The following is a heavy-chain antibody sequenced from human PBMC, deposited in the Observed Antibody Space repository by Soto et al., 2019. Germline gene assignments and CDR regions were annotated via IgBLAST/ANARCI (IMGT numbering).Heavy chain of an antibody. V-gene: IGHV3-9*01. CDR2: ISWNSGSI. CDR3: TRSYYYYYYMDV. Sequence: SLILSCAASGFTFKSYSMNWVRQAPGKGLEWVSGISWNSGSIGYADSVKGRFTISRDNAKNSLYLQMNSLRAEDTALYYCTRSYYYYYYMDVWGKGTTVTVSS. J-gene: IGHJ6*03. CDR1: GFTFKSYS.